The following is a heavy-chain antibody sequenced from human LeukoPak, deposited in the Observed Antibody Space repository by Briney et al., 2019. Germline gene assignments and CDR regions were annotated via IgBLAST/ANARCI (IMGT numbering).Heavy chain of an antibody. CDR2: ISTSSSYI. CDR3: AREEYDILTGSLYYMDV. Sequence: MPGGSLRLSCAASGFTFSSYSMNWVRQAPGKGLEWVSSISTSSSYIYYADSVKGRFTISRDNAKNSPYLQMNSLRAEDTAVYYCAREEYDILTGSLYYMDVWGKGTTVTVSS. CDR1: GFTFSSYS. V-gene: IGHV3-21*01. D-gene: IGHD3-9*01. J-gene: IGHJ6*03.